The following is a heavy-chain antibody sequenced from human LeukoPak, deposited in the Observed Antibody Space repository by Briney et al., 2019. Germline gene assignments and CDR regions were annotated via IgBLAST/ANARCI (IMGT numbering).Heavy chain of an antibody. J-gene: IGHJ3*02. CDR3: ARPSGRTSEGAFDI. V-gene: IGHV5-51*01. CDR2: IYPGDSDT. CDR1: GYSFTTYW. Sequence: GESLKISCKGSGYSFTTYWIGWVRQMPGKCPECMGIIYPGDSDTRYSPSFQGQVTISADKSISTAYLQWSSLKASDTAMYYCARPSGRTSEGAFDIWGQGAMVTVSS.